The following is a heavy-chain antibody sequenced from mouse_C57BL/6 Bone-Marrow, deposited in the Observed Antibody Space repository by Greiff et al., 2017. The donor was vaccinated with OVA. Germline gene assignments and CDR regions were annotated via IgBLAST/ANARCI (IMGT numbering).Heavy chain of an antibody. CDR3: ARELGSITTVVAPAGFAY. V-gene: IGHV1-72*01. Sequence: QVQLQQPGAELVKPGASVKLSCKASGYTFTSYWMHWVKQRPGRGLEWIGRIDPNSGGTKYNEKFKSKATLTVDKPSSTAYMQLSSLTSEDSAVYYCARELGSITTVVAPAGFAYWGQGTLVTVSA. CDR1: GYTFTSYW. D-gene: IGHD1-1*01. J-gene: IGHJ3*01. CDR2: IDPNSGGT.